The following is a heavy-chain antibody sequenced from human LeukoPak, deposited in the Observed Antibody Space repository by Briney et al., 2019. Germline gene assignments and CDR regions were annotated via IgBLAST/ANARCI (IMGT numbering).Heavy chain of an antibody. J-gene: IGHJ5*02. CDR2: IRYGGSRK. Sequence: RGSLRLSCAASGFTFSTYGMHWVRQAPGKGLEWVSFIRYGGSRKYYADSVKGRFTISRDNAKNILYLQMNSLRAEDTAVYYCAGGPKQQLLWGRASNGFDLWGQDTLVTVSS. CDR1: GFTFSTYG. D-gene: IGHD2-2*01. V-gene: IGHV3-30*02. CDR3: AGGPKQQLLWGRASNGFDL.